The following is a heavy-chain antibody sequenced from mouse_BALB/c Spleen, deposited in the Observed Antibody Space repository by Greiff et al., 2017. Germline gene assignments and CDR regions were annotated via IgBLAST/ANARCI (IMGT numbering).Heavy chain of an antibody. CDR2: IRSKSNNYAT. V-gene: IGHV10-1*02. Sequence: EVMLVESGGGLVQPKGSLKLSCAASGFTFNTYAMNWVRQAPGKGLEWVARIRSKSNNYATYYADSVKDRFTISRDDSQSMLYLQMNNLKTEDTAMYYCVLTGTRAMDYWGQGTSVTVSS. CDR1: GFTFNTYA. CDR3: VLTGTRAMDY. D-gene: IGHD4-1*01. J-gene: IGHJ4*01.